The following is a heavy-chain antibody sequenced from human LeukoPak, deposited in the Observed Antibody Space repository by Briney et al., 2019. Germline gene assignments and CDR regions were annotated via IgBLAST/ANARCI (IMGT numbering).Heavy chain of an antibody. CDR3: AREQEVAPSAWFDP. J-gene: IGHJ5*02. Sequence: PSETLSLTCTVSGGSISSYYWSWIRQPPGKGLEWIGYIYYSGSTNYNPSLKSRVTISVDTSKNQFSLKLSSVTAADTAVYYCAREQEVAPSAWFDPWGQGTLVTVSS. CDR1: GGSISSYY. V-gene: IGHV4-59*01. CDR2: IYYSGST. D-gene: IGHD2-2*01.